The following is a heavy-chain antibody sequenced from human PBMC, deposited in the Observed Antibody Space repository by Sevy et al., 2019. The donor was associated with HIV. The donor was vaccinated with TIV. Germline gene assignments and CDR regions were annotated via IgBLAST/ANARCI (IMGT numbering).Heavy chain of an antibody. CDR2: ISSGSSTI. D-gene: IGHD3-16*01. CDR3: ARVGYAHLQSDG. CDR1: GFTFSSYS. J-gene: IGHJ1*01. V-gene: IGHV3-48*01. Sequence: GGSLRLSCAASGFTFSSYSMNWVRQAPGKGMEGVSYISSGSSTIYYADSVKGRFTISRDNTKNSLYLQMNSVRAEDTAVYSCARVGYAHLQSDGWGQGTLVTVSS.